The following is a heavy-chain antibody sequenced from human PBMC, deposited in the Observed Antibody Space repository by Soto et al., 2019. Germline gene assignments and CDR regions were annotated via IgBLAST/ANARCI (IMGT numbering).Heavy chain of an antibody. J-gene: IGHJ4*02. V-gene: IGHV3-64D*06. CDR1: VFTFSSYV. CDR3: VKTGRFGQLVPSDY. CDR2: ISSNGVDT. Sequence: GSLRLSCSASVFTFSSYVMYWVLQAPGKGLEFVSLISSNGVDTHYADSVKGRFTLSRDNSKSTLFPQMNSLRTEDTAVYYCVKTGRFGQLVPSDYWGQGTLVTVS. D-gene: IGHD6-6*01.